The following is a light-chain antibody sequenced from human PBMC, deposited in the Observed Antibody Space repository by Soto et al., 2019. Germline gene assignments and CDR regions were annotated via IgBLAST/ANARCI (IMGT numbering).Light chain of an antibody. CDR2: EVS. CDR3: SSYTSSSLDV. CDR1: SSDVGGYNY. V-gene: IGLV2-14*01. Sequence: QSALTQPASVSGSPGQSITISCTGTSSDVGGYNYVSWYQQHPGKVPKLMIYEVSNRPSGVSNRFSGSKSGNTASLTISGLQAEDEADYYCSSYTSSSLDVFGTGTKLTVL. J-gene: IGLJ1*01.